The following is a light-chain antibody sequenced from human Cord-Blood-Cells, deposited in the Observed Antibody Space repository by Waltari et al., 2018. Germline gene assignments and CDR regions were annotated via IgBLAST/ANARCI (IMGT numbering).Light chain of an antibody. CDR1: QSVLYSSNNKNY. Sequence: DIVLTQSPDSLAVSLAERPTINCQSRQSVLYSSNNKNYLALYQQKPGQPPKLLIYWASTLESGVPDRFSGSGSGTDFTLTISSLQAEDVAVYYCQQYYSTPYTFGQGTKLEIK. V-gene: IGKV4-1*01. J-gene: IGKJ2*01. CDR2: WAS. CDR3: QQYYSTPYT.